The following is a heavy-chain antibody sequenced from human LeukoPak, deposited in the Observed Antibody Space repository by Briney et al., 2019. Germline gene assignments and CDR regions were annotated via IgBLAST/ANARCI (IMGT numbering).Heavy chain of an antibody. V-gene: IGHV1-18*01. CDR1: GYTFTSYG. Sequence: ASVKVSCKASGYTFTSYGISWVRQAPGQGLEWMGWISAYNGNTNYAQKLQGRVTMTTDTSASTAYMELSSLRSEDTAVYYCARSFRQLLWFGEPPHDAFDIWGQGTMVTVSS. CDR3: ARSFRQLLWFGEPPHDAFDI. CDR2: ISAYNGNT. D-gene: IGHD3-10*01. J-gene: IGHJ3*02.